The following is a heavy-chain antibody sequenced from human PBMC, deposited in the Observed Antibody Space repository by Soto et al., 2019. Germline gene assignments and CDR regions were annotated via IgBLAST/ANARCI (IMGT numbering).Heavy chain of an antibody. J-gene: IGHJ1*01. CDR3: AIALGGEYFQH. D-gene: IGHD3-10*01. Sequence: QVQLVESGGGLVKPGGSLRLSCAASGFTFSDYYMSWIRQAPGKGLEWVSYISSSGPTMYYADSVKGRFTISRDNAKNSLYLQMNSLRAEDAGVYYWAIALGGEYFQHWGQGTLVNVSS. V-gene: IGHV3-11*01. CDR1: GFTFSDYY. CDR2: ISSSGPTM.